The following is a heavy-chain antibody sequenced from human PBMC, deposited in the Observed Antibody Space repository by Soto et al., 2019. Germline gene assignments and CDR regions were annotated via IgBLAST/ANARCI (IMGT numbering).Heavy chain of an antibody. CDR2: ISNDGSST. V-gene: IGHV3-74*01. CDR1: GFTFSTYW. Sequence: ELQLVEAGGGLVQPGGSLRLSCAASGFTFSTYWMEWVRQARGEGLVWVSQISNDGSSTSYADFVKGRFTVSRDNAKNTLYLQMNSLRAEDTAVYYCARDRGRLFDIWGQGTVVTVSS. J-gene: IGHJ3*02. CDR3: ARDRGRLFDI.